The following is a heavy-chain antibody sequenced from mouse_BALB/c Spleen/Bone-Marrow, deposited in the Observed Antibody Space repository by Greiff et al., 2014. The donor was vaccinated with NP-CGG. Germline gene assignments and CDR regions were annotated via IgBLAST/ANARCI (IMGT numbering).Heavy chain of an antibody. J-gene: IGHJ2*01. CDR1: GYTFTSYV. CDR2: INPYNDGT. Sequence: EVKLQESGPELVKPGASVKMSCKASGYTFTSYVMHWVKQKPGQGLEWIGYINPYNDGTKYNEKFKGKATLTSDKSSSTAYMEHSSLTSEDSAVYYCAREGVDYFDYWGQGTTLTVSS. CDR3: AREGVDYFDY. V-gene: IGHV1-14*01.